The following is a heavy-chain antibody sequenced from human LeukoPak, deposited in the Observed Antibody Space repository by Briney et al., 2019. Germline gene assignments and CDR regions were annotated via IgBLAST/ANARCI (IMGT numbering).Heavy chain of an antibody. CDR1: GYTFNNYR. J-gene: IGHJ4*02. V-gene: IGHV1-18*01. CDR3: ARDSVDGSGTYYNDSPDY. D-gene: IGHD3-10*01. CDR2: IGAYNGNT. Sequence: ASVTVSCTSSGYTFNNYRISWVRQAPGQGQERMGWIGAYNGNTEYAQNLRGRRIMTTDTSTSTAYMELRSLRSDDTAVYYCARDSVDGSGTYYNDSPDYWGQGTLVTVSS.